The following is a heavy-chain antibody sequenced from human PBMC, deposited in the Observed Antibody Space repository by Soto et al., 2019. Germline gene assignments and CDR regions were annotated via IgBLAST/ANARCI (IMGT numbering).Heavy chain of an antibody. Sequence: QVQLVQSGAEVKKPGASVKVSCKASGYIFASYGISWVRQAPGQGLEWMGWISAYNGNTNYAQKLQGRVTMSTDTSTSTAYMGLRSLRSDDTAVYYCGRSVGLSYGMDVWGQGTTVTVSS. V-gene: IGHV1-18*01. CDR1: GYIFASYG. J-gene: IGHJ6*02. CDR2: ISAYNGNT. D-gene: IGHD1-26*01. CDR3: GRSVGLSYGMDV.